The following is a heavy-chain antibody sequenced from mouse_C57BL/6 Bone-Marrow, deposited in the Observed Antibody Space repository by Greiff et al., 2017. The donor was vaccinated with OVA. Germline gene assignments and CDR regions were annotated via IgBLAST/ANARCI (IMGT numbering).Heavy chain of an antibody. CDR1: GYTFTSYW. CDR3: ARWYGSNYWYFDV. CDR2: IDPSDSYT. V-gene: IGHV1-69*01. Sequence: QVQLQQPGAELVMPGASVKLSCKASGYTFTSYWMHWVKQRPGQGLEWIGEIDPSDSYTNYNQKFKGKSTLTVDKSSSTAYMQLSSLTSEDSAVYFCARWYGSNYWYFDVWGTGTTVTVSS. D-gene: IGHD1-1*01. J-gene: IGHJ1*03.